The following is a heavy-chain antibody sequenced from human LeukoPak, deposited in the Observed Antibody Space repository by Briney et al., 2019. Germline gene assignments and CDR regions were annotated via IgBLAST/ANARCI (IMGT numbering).Heavy chain of an antibody. V-gene: IGHV4-34*01. D-gene: IGHD3-9*01. CDR2: INHSGST. J-gene: IGHJ6*02. CDR3: ARGPRYYDILTGFHPYYYYGMDV. CDR1: GGSFSGYY. Sequence: SETLSLTCAVYGGSFSGYYWSWIRQPPGKGLEWIGEINHSGSTNYNPSLKSRVTISVDTSKNQFSLKLSSVTAAVTAVYYCARGPRYYDILTGFHPYYYYGMDVWGQGTTVTVSS.